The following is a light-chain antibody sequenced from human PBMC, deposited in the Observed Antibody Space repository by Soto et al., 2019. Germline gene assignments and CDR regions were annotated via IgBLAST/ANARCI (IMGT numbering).Light chain of an antibody. CDR2: EVS. V-gene: IGLV2-14*03. CDR1: SSDIGAYDY. CDR3: TSFAPGRIYV. J-gene: IGLJ1*01. Sequence: SVLTQPASVSGSPGHSITICRIGTSSDIGAYDYVSWYQQHPGRAPKLIIYEVSHRFSGLSYRFSGSKSGNTASLTTSGLQAEDEGDYYCTSFAPGRIYVFGSGTKVTVL.